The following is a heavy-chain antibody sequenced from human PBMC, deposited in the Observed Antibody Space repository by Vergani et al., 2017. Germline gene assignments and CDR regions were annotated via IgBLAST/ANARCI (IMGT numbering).Heavy chain of an antibody. V-gene: IGHV4-38-2*01. J-gene: IGHJ6*04. CDR3: ARHRGSGGFFPSSYFYGMDV. CDR2: IHHSGDT. Sequence: QVQLQESGPGLVKPSETLTLTCDVSDSSIMTNPYWGWFRQSPGKGLEWIGCIHHSGDTHYNSSLKSRVSISMVSSSKFSLSLTSVTAADTAIYYCARHRGSGGFFPSSYFYGMDVWGNGTTVTVSS. CDR1: DSSIMTNPY. D-gene: IGHD3-10*01.